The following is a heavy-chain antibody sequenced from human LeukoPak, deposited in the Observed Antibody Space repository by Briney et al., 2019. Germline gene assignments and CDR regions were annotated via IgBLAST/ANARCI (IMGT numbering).Heavy chain of an antibody. CDR1: GFTFSSYS. D-gene: IGHD4-23*01. CDR3: ATDDPRWPH. Sequence: GGSLRLSCAASGFTFSSYSMSWVRQAPGKGLEWVGRITSKTDGGTTDYAAPVKGRFTISRDDSKDTLYLQMNSLKTEDTAVYYCATDDPRWPHWGQGTLVTVSS. CDR2: ITSKTDGGTT. J-gene: IGHJ4*02. V-gene: IGHV3-15*01.